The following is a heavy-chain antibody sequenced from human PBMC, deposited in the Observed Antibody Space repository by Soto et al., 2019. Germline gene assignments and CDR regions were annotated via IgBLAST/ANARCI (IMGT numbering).Heavy chain of an antibody. D-gene: IGHD6-13*01. CDR3: ARGVAGYYFDY. V-gene: IGHV4-59*01. J-gene: IGHJ4*02. Sequence: PSETLSLTCTVSGGSISSYYWSWIRQPPGKGLEWIGYIYYSGSTNYSPSLKSRVTISVDTSKNQFSLKLSSVTAADTAVYYCARGVAGYYFDYWGQGTLVTVSS. CDR2: IYYSGST. CDR1: GGSISSYY.